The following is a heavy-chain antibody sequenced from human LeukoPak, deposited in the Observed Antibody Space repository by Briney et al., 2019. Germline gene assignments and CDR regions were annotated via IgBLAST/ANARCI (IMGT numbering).Heavy chain of an antibody. Sequence: SSVKVSCKASGGTFSSYAISWVRQAPGQGLEWMGGIIPIFGTANYAQKFQGRVTITTDESTSTAYMELSSLRSEDTAVYYCARRGYSGYDKHGDAIDIWGQGTMVTVSS. J-gene: IGHJ3*02. V-gene: IGHV1-69*05. CDR1: GGTFSSYA. CDR3: ARRGYSGYDKHGDAIDI. D-gene: IGHD5-12*01. CDR2: IIPIFGTA.